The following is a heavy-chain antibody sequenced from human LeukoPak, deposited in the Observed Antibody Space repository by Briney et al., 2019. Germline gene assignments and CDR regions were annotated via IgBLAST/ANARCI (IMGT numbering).Heavy chain of an antibody. CDR3: AKSSGSYLDY. CDR1: GFTFSGYG. V-gene: IGHV3-30*02. J-gene: IGHJ4*02. CDR2: IHFDGNNK. D-gene: IGHD1-26*01. Sequence: GESLRLSCAASGFTFSGYGMHWVRQAPGKGLEWVTFIHFDGNNKYYADSVKGRLTASRDNSKNTLYLQMNSLRAEDTAVYYCAKSSGSYLDYWGQGTLVTVSS.